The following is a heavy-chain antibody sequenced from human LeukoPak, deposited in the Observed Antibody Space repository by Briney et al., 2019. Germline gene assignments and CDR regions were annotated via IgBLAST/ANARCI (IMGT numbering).Heavy chain of an antibody. CDR2: INHSGST. CDR3: ARASVDTAMAHFDY. V-gene: IGHV4-34*01. D-gene: IGHD5-18*01. Sequence: SETLSLTCAVYGGSFSGYYWSWIRQPPGKGLEWIGEINHSGSTNYNPSLKSRVTISVDTSKNQFSLKLSSVTAVDTAVYYCARASVDTAMAHFDYWGQGTLVTVSS. CDR1: GGSFSGYY. J-gene: IGHJ4*02.